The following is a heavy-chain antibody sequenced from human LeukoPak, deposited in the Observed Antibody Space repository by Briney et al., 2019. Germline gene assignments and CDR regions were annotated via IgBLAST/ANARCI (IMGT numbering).Heavy chain of an antibody. CDR3: ASRVIVPKAFDI. V-gene: IGHV3-48*01. Sequence: GGSLRLSCAASGFTFSSYSMNWVRQAPGKGLEWVSYISSSSSTIYYADSVRGRFTISRDNAKNSLYLQMNSLRAEDTAVYYCASRVIVPKAFDIWGQGTMVTVSS. CDR1: GFTFSSYS. J-gene: IGHJ3*02. CDR2: ISSSSSTI. D-gene: IGHD2/OR15-2a*01.